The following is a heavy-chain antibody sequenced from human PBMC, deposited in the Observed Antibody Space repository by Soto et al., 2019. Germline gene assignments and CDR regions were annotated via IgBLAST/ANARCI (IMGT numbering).Heavy chain of an antibody. CDR1: FYTFTIYG. CDR2: ISAYNGNT. D-gene: IGHD2-15*01. Sequence: ASVXVSFKSCFYTFTIYGIIFLRQAPGQGLDWMGWISAYNGNTNYAQKLQGRVTMTTDTSTSTAYMELRSLRSDDTAVYYCARDSTGGNIADFDIWGQGTMVTVSS. V-gene: IGHV1-18*04. J-gene: IGHJ3*02. CDR3: ARDSTGGNIADFDI.